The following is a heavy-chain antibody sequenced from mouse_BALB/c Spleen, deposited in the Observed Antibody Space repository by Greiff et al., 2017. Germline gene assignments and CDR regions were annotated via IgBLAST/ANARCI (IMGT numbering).Heavy chain of an antibody. CDR1: GFTFSSYT. CDR2: ISSGGSYT. Sequence: EVMLVESGGGLVKPGGSLKLSCAASGFTFSSYTMSWVRQTPEKRLEWVATISSGGSYTYYPDSVKGRFTISSDNAKNTLYLQVSSLKSEDTAMYYCTRRVGYDDGPWFAYWGQGTLVTVSA. CDR3: TRRVGYDDGPWFAY. J-gene: IGHJ3*01. D-gene: IGHD2-2*01. V-gene: IGHV5-6-4*01.